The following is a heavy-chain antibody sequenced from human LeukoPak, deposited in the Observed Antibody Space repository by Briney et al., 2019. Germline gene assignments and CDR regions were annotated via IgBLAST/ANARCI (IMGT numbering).Heavy chain of an antibody. D-gene: IGHD6-6*01. CDR1: NYSISNDFY. V-gene: IGHV4-61*01. Sequence: SETLSLACSVSNYSISNDFYWGWIRLPPGKGLEWIGYVYYSGSTNYNPSLKSRVTISVDTSKNQFSLKLSSVTAADTAVYYCAREGRGILGYSSSSGRGFDYWGQGTLVTVSS. CDR3: AREGRGILGYSSSSGRGFDY. CDR2: VYYSGST. J-gene: IGHJ4*02.